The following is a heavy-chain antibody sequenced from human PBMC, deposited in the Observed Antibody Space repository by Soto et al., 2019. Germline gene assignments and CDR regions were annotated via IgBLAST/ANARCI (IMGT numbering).Heavy chain of an antibody. Sequence: EVQLVESGGGLVQPGRSLRLSCAASGFTFDDYAMHWVRQAPGKGLEWVSGISWNSGSIGYADSVKGRFTISRDNAKNSLYLQMNSLRVEDTALYYCAKESSDSDYWGQGTLVTVSS. CDR3: AKESSDSDY. D-gene: IGHD6-19*01. CDR2: ISWNSGSI. J-gene: IGHJ4*02. V-gene: IGHV3-9*01. CDR1: GFTFDDYA.